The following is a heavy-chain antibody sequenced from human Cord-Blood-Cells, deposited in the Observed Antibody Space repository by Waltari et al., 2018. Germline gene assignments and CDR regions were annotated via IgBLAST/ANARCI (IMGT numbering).Heavy chain of an antibody. V-gene: IGHV1-69*04. CDR1: GGTFSSYT. J-gene: IGHJ4*02. CDR3: ARDLAVGYRGYGFDY. Sequence: QVQLVHSGAEVKKPGSSVKVSCKASGGTFSSYTISWVRQAPGQGLEWMGSISPILGIANYEQKCQGRVTGTADKSTSTAYMELSSLRSEDTAVYYCARDLAVGYRGYGFDYWGQGTLVTVSS. CDR2: ISPILGIA. D-gene: IGHD5-12*01.